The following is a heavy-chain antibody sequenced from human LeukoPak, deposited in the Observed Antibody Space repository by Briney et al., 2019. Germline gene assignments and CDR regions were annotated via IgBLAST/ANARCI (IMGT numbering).Heavy chain of an antibody. J-gene: IGHJ6*04. CDR2: ISWDGGST. Sequence: GGSLRLSCAASGFTFDDYTMHWVRQAPGKGLEWVSLISWDGGSTYYADSVKGRFTISRDNSKNSLYLQMNSLRTEDTALYYCAKEALHLMTTVTPDYWGKGTTVTISS. CDR1: GFTFDDYT. D-gene: IGHD4-17*01. CDR3: AKEALHLMTTVTPDY. V-gene: IGHV3-43*01.